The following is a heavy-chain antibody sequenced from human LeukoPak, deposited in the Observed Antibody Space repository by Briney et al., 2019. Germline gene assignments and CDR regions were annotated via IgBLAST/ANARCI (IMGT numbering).Heavy chain of an antibody. CDR1: GYTFGTHW. J-gene: IGHJ5*02. V-gene: IGHV1-46*01. D-gene: IGHD4-17*01. CDR2: INPSGDFR. CDR3: ARCRGSPTTVTTKGRFDP. Sequence: ASVKVSCKPSGYTFGTHWMHWVRQAPGQGLEWMAIINPSGDFRSYAQEFQGRVTVTRDMSTRTVYMELSRLRSDDTAVYYCARCRGSPTTVTTKGRFDPWGQGTLVTVSS.